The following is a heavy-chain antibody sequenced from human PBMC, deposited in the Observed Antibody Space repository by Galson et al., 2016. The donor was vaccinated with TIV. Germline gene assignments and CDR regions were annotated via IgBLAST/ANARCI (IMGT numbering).Heavy chain of an antibody. D-gene: IGHD3-16*01. CDR1: GFTFDDYA. CDR2: ISWDGGST. CDR3: AKDIGGGNYYYYYMDV. V-gene: IGHV3-43D*04. Sequence: SLRLSCAASGFTFDDYAMHWVRQAPGKGLEWVPLISWDGGSTFYADSVKGRFTISRDNSKNSLYLQMNSLRAEDTALYYCAKDIGGGNYYYYYMDVWGKGTTVTVSS. J-gene: IGHJ6*03.